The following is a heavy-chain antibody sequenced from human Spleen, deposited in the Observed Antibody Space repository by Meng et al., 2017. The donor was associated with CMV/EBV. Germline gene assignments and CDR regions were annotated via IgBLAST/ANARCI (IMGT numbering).Heavy chain of an antibody. J-gene: IGHJ6*02. Sequence: GESLKISCAASGFTFTDYWMTWVRQAPGKGLGWVANIKQDGSEKYYVDSVKGRFTMSRDNAKKSLYLQMNSLRAEDTAMYYCARHYSGTYGMDVWGQGTTVTVSS. CDR2: IKQDGSEK. CDR3: ARHYSGTYGMDV. V-gene: IGHV3-7*01. D-gene: IGHD1-1*01. CDR1: GFTFTDYW.